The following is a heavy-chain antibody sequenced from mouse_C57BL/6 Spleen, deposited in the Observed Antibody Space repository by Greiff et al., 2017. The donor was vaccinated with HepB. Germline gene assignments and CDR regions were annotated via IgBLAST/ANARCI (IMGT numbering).Heavy chain of an antibody. V-gene: IGHV1-61*01. Sequence: VQLQQPGAELVRPGSSVKLSCKASGYTFTSYWMDWVKQRPGQGLEWIGNIYPSDSETHYNQKFKDKATLTVDKSSSPAYMQLSSLTSEDSAVYYCARRNGNYGTYYFDYWGQGTTLTVSS. CDR3: ARRNGNYGTYYFDY. CDR1: GYTFTSYW. D-gene: IGHD2-1*01. J-gene: IGHJ2*01. CDR2: IYPSDSET.